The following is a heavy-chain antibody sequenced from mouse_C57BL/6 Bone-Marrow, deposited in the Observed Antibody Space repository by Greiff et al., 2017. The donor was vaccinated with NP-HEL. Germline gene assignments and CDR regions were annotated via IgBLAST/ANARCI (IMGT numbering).Heavy chain of an antibody. Sequence: DVHLVESGGDLVKPGGSLKLSCAASGFTFSSYGMSWVRQTPDKRLEWVATISSGGSYTYYPDSVKGRFTISRDNAKNTLYLQMSSLKSEDTAMYYCARHPDFDYWGQGTTLTVSS. CDR1: GFTFSSYG. CDR2: ISSGGSYT. J-gene: IGHJ2*01. CDR3: ARHPDFDY. V-gene: IGHV5-6*01.